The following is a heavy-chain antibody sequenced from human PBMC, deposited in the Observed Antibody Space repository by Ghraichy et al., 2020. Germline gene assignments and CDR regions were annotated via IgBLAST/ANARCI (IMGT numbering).Heavy chain of an antibody. D-gene: IGHD2-21*01. Sequence: SETLSLTCAVSGGSISSSNWWSWVRQPPGKGLEWIGEIYHSGSTNYNPSLKSRVTISVDKSKNQFSLKLSSVTAADTAVYYCARGSASRVVIAPYYFDYWGQGTLVTVSS. V-gene: IGHV4-4*02. CDR3: ARGSASRVVIAPYYFDY. CDR2: IYHSGST. J-gene: IGHJ4*02. CDR1: GGSISSSNW.